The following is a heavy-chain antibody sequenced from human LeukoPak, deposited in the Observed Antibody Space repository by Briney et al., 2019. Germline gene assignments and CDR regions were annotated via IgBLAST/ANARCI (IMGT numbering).Heavy chain of an antibody. CDR3: AREDMVRGVIPSYYYYYYMDV. V-gene: IGHV4-30-2*01. CDR2: IYHSGST. J-gene: IGHJ6*03. D-gene: IGHD3-10*01. Sequence: SQTLSLTCTVSGGSISSGGYYWSWIRQPPGKGLEWIGYIYHSGSTYYNPSLKSRVTISVDRSKNQFSLKLSSVTAADTAVYYCAREDMVRGVIPSYYYYYYMDVWGKGTMVTVSS. CDR1: GGSISSGGYY.